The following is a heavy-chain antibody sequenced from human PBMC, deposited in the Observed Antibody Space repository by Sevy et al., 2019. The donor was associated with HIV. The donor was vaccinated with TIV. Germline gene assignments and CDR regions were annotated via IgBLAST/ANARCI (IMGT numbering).Heavy chain of an antibody. D-gene: IGHD2-2*01. CDR3: AREYCSTTSCHQNWLDP. CDR2: ISAYHGAA. Sequence: ASVKVSCKASGYRFSSHGISWVRQAPGQGLEWMGWISAYHGAAEYAQMFQGRVTMTRDTATSTVYMELKSLRSDDTAVYYCAREYCSTTSCHQNWLDPWGQGTLVTVSS. CDR1: GYRFSSHG. V-gene: IGHV1-18*01. J-gene: IGHJ5*02.